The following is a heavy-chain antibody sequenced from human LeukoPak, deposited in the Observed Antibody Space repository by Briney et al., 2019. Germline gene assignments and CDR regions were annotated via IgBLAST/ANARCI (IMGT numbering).Heavy chain of an antibody. Sequence: SETLSLTCAVYGGSFSGYYWSWIRQPPGKGLEWIGEINHSGSTNYNPSLKSRVTISVDTSKNQFSLKLSSVTAADTAFYYCARETTGLARYFDYWGQGTLVTVSS. J-gene: IGHJ4*02. D-gene: IGHD4-17*01. CDR2: INHSGST. CDR3: ARETTGLARYFDY. CDR1: GGSFSGYY. V-gene: IGHV4-34*01.